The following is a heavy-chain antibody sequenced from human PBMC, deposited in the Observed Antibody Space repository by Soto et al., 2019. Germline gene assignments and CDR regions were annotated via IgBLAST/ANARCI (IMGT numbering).Heavy chain of an antibody. CDR3: ANDYGDYKSYYAMDV. J-gene: IGHJ6*02. CDR2: IYYRGST. CDR1: GASVTSSTYY. V-gene: IGHV4-39*01. D-gene: IGHD4-17*01. Sequence: QLQLQESGPGLVKPSETLSLTCTVTGASVTSSTYYWGWIRQPPGKELEWIGSIYYRGSTYYNPSLRSRVTITVDTSKNQVSLKLTSVTAADTAVYYCANDYGDYKSYYAMDVWGQGTTVTVSS.